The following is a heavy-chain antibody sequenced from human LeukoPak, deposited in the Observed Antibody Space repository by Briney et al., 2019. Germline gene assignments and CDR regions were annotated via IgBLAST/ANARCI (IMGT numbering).Heavy chain of an antibody. CDR1: GFTFSSYW. CDR2: INSDGSST. V-gene: IGHV3-74*01. CDR3: AKDLSSREVHYY. J-gene: IGHJ4*02. D-gene: IGHD3-10*01. Sequence: GGSLRLSCAASGFTFSSYWMHWVRQAPGKGLVWVSRINSDGSSTSYADSVKGRFTISRDDSKNTLYLQMNSLRAEDTAVYYCAKDLSSREVHYYWGQGTLVTVSS.